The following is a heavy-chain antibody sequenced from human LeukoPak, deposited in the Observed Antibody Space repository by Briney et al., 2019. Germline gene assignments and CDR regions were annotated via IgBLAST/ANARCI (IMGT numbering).Heavy chain of an antibody. V-gene: IGHV4-39*07. CDR1: GGSISSSIHY. J-gene: IGHJ4*02. CDR2: IYYNGNS. CDR3: ARSGYNRFDY. Sequence: SETLSLTCTVSGGSISSSIHYWGWIRQPPGKGLEWIGSIYYNGNSYYKQSLKSRVTISLDTSKNQLSLNLNSVTAADTAVYYCARSGYNRFDYWGQGTLVTVSS. D-gene: IGHD5-24*01.